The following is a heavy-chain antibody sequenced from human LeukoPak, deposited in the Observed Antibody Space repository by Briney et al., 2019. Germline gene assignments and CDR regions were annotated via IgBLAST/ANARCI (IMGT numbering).Heavy chain of an antibody. CDR1: GFTFSLYS. V-gene: IGHV3-30-3*01. Sequence: PGGSLRLSCAASGFTFSLYSIHWVRQAPGKGLEWEAVISNDGSNKYYADSVKGRFTISRDNSKNTLYPQMNSLRAEDTAVYYCARDLDETFDYWGQGTLVTVSS. CDR2: ISNDGSNK. D-gene: IGHD1-1*01. CDR3: ARDLDETFDY. J-gene: IGHJ4*02.